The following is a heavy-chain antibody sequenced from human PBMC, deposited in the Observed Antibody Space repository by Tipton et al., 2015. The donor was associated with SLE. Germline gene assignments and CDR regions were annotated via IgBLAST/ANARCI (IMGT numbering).Heavy chain of an antibody. CDR2: TYYRSKWYN. D-gene: IGHD6-13*01. Sequence: PGLVKPSQTLSLTCAISGDSVSSNSAAWNWIRQSPSRGLEWLGRTYYRSKWYNDFALSVKSRIIVNPDTSKNQFSLQLTSVTPEDTAVYYCARDISSWFDAFDIWGQGTMVTVSS. J-gene: IGHJ3*02. V-gene: IGHV6-1*01. CDR1: GDSVSSNSAA. CDR3: ARDISSWFDAFDI.